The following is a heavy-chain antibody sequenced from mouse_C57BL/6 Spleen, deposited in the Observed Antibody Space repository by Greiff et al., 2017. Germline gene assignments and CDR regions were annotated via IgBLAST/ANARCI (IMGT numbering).Heavy chain of an antibody. CDR3: AREEGFAY. J-gene: IGHJ3*01. Sequence: VQLQQSGAELARPGASVKLSCKASGYTFTSYGIRWVKQRPGQGLEWIGVIYPRSGNTYYNEKFKGKATLTADKSSSTAYMELRSLTSEDSAVYFCAREEGFAYWGQGTLVTVSA. V-gene: IGHV1-81*01. CDR1: GYTFTSYG. CDR2: IYPRSGNT.